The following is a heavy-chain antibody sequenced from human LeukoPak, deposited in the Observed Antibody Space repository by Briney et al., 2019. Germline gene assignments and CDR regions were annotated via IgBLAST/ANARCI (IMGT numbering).Heavy chain of an antibody. CDR2: ISSTGSII. D-gene: IGHD3-3*01. Sequence: GGSLRLSCVASAFTFSDYYMSWIRQAPGKGLEWVSFISSTGSIIYYADSVQGRFNISRDNAKNSLYLQMNSLRAEDTAVYYCAREAGVGYYMDVWGKGSTVTVSS. V-gene: IGHV3-11*04. CDR3: AREAGVGYYMDV. CDR1: AFTFSDYY. J-gene: IGHJ6*03.